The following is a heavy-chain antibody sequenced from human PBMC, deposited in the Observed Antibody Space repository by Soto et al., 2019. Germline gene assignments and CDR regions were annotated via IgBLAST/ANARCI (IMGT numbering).Heavy chain of an antibody. Sequence: ASVKVSCKASGYTFTSYDINWVRQATGQGLEWMGWMNPNSGNTGYAQKFQGRVTMTRNTSISTAYMELSSLRSEDTAVYYCARGRIAVAGSDPWGKGTLLTVSS. CDR1: GYTFTSYD. CDR3: ARGRIAVAGSDP. J-gene: IGHJ5*02. CDR2: MNPNSGNT. V-gene: IGHV1-8*02. D-gene: IGHD6-19*01.